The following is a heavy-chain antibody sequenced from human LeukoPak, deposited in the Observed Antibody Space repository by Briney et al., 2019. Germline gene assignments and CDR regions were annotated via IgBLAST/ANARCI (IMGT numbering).Heavy chain of an antibody. Sequence: SETLSLTCTISGGSISSYYWSWIRQSPGKGLEWIGYTYYSGTTNYSPSLKRRVTISLDTAKSQFSLKLRSLTAADTAIYYCARERGDTAAPDAIDIWGQGTLVTVSP. CDR3: ARERGDTAAPDAIDI. V-gene: IGHV4-59*01. D-gene: IGHD5-18*01. CDR2: TYYSGTT. CDR1: GGSISSYY. J-gene: IGHJ3*02.